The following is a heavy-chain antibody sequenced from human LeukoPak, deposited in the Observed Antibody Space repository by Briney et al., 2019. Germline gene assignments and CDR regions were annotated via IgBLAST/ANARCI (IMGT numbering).Heavy chain of an antibody. CDR1: GASINSSY. CDR2: IYHSGST. V-gene: IGHV4-59*01. CDR3: AGSSHTAMVKDY. Sequence: SETLSLTCTVSGASINSSYWSWIRQPPGKGLEWIGYIYHSGSTNYNPSLKSRVTISVDTSKNQFSLKLSSVTAADTAVYYCAGSSHTAMVKDYWGQGALVTDSS. D-gene: IGHD5-18*01. J-gene: IGHJ4*02.